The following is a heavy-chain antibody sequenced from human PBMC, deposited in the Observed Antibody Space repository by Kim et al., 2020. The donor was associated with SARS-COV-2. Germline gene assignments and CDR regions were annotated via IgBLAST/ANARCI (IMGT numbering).Heavy chain of an antibody. J-gene: IGHJ6*02. D-gene: IGHD3-10*01. CDR1: GFTFSSYA. CDR2: ISYDGSNK. Sequence: GGSLRLSCAASGFTFSSYAMHWVRQAPGKGLEWVAVISYDGSNKYYEDSVKGRFTISRDNSKNTLYLQMNSLRDEETAVYYCARENYYGSLSFYYYYYYGRDVWGQGTTVTVSS. CDR3: ARENYYGSLSFYYYYYYGRDV. V-gene: IGHV3-30*04.